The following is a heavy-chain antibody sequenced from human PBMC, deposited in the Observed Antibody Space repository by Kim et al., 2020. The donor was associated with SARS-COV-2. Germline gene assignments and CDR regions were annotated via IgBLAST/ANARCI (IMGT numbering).Heavy chain of an antibody. CDR1: GFDFSTYA. CDR2: ISASGATT. Sequence: GGSLRLSCAASGFDFSTYAMNWVRQTPGTGLEWVSGISASGATTYHADSVKGRFTISRDNLQDTVRLQMNSLSVEDTAIYYCAKTFGFWDSGDQRYYYH. CDR3: AKTFGFWDSGDQRYYYH. J-gene: IGHJ6*03. D-gene: IGHD6-19*01. V-gene: IGHV3-23*01.